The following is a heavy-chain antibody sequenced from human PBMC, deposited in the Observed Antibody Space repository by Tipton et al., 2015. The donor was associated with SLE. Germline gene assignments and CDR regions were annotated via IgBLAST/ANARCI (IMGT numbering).Heavy chain of an antibody. J-gene: IGHJ4*02. CDR3: ARDGWVMFFDY. Sequence: GLVKPSETLSLTCTVSGGSIGSYYWSWIRQPPGKGLEWIGYIYDNVNTKYNPSLKSRVTISVDTSKNQFSLRLKSVTAADTAVYYCARDGWVMFFDYWGQGKLVSVSS. CDR2: IYDNVNT. D-gene: IGHD2-21*01. V-gene: IGHV4-59*01. CDR1: GGSIGSYY.